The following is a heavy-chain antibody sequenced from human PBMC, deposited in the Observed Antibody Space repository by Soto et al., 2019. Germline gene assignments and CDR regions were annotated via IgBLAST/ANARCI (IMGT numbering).Heavy chain of an antibody. CDR1: GGSISSGGYY. D-gene: IGHD2-21*01. J-gene: IGHJ6*02. CDR2: IYYSGST. V-gene: IGHV4-31*03. Sequence: QVQLQESGPGLVKPSQTLSLTCTVSGGSISSGGYYWSWIRQHPGKGLEWIGYIYYSGSTYYNPSLKSRVTKTGKTSKNQFPLKLRSLAAAGTAVYYCGRAHGEIHYYYYYGMDVWGQGTTVTVSS. CDR3: GRAHGEIHYYYYYGMDV.